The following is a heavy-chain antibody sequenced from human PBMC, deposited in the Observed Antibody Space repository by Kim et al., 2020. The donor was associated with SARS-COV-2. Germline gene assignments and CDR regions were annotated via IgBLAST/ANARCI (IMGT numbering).Heavy chain of an antibody. CDR3: ARGVTAMVKVYYFDY. V-gene: IGHV4-34*01. J-gene: IGHJ4*02. Sequence: PSLKSRVTISVDTSKNQFSLKLSSVTAADTAVYYCARGVTAMVKVYYFDYWGQGTLVTVSS. D-gene: IGHD5-18*01.